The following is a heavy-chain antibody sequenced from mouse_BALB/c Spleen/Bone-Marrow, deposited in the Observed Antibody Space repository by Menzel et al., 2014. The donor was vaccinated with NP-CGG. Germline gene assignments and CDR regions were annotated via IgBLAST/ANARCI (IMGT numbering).Heavy chain of an antibody. CDR1: GYTFTSYW. J-gene: IGHJ4*01. CDR3: TRETGRAMDY. Sequence: LQQSGSELVGPGASVKLSCKASGYTFTSYWMHWVKQRPGQGLEWIGNIYPGSGSTNYDEKFKSKATLTVDTSSSTAYMQLSSLTSEDSAVYYCTRETGRAMDYWGQGTSVTVSS. D-gene: IGHD4-1*01. CDR2: IYPGSGST. V-gene: IGHV1S22*01.